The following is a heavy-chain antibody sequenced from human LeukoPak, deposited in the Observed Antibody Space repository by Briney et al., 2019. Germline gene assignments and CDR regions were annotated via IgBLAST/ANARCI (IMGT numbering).Heavy chain of an antibody. CDR3: ARDGEDDYGDLGGNNWFDP. CDR1: GVTSSSYA. J-gene: IGHJ5*02. D-gene: IGHD4-17*01. CDR2: ISAYKGNT. Sequence: GASVKGSCKASGVTSSSYAIRWVRHAPGQGLEWMGRISAYKGNTNYAQKLQGRVTMTTDTSTSTAYMELRSLRSDDTAVYYCARDGEDDYGDLGGNNWFDPWGQGTLVTVSS. V-gene: IGHV1-18*01.